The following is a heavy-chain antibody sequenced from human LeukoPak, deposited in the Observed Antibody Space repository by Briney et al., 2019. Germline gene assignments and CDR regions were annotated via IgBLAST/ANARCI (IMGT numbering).Heavy chain of an antibody. CDR3: ARGPPPDFDS. V-gene: IGHV4-4*07. CDR1: GDSISSSY. Sequence: SETLSLTCRVSGDSISSSYWSWVRQPAGKGLEWIGRIHTIGSTDYNASLKSRVTMSVDTSKNQFSLMLTSVTAADTAVYYCARGPPPDFDSWGQGTLVTVSS. J-gene: IGHJ4*02. CDR2: IHTIGST.